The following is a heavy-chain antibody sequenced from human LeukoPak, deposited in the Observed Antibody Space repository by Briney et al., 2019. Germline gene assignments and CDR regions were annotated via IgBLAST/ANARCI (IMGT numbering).Heavy chain of an antibody. J-gene: IGHJ5*02. D-gene: IGHD6-13*01. CDR1: GGSISSYY. CDR3: ARQNWYSSSWYVWFDP. Sequence: SQTLSLTCTVSGGSISSYYWSWIRQPPGKGLEWIGYIYYSGSTNYNPSLKSRVTISVDTSKNQFSLKLSSVTAADTAVYYCARQNWYSSSWYVWFDPWGQGTLVTVSS. V-gene: IGHV4-59*08. CDR2: IYYSGST.